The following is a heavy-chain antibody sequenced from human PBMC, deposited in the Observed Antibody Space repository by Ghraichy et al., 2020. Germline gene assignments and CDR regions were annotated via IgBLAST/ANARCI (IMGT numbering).Heavy chain of an antibody. V-gene: IGHV4-59*01. D-gene: IGHD4-23*01. Sequence: SETLSLTCTVSGGSISSYYWSWIRQPPGKGLEWIGYIYYSGSTNYNPSLKSRVTISVDTSKNQFSLKLSSVTAADTAVYYCARETDYGGNAPWFDPWGQGTLVTVSS. CDR2: IYYSGST. CDR3: ARETDYGGNAPWFDP. CDR1: GGSISSYY. J-gene: IGHJ5*02.